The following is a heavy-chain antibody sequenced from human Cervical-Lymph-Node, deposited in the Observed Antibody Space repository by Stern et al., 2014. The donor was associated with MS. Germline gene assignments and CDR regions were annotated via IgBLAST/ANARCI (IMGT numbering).Heavy chain of an antibody. J-gene: IGHJ6*02. Sequence: QMQLVQSGAEVKKPRASVKVSCKASGYTFTSYYMHWVRQAPGQGLEWMGIINPSGGSTSYAQKFQGRVTMTRDTSTSTVYMELSSLRSEDTAVYYCARDGDIVVVVAATPDYYYGMDVWGQGTTVTVSS. CDR1: GYTFTSYY. V-gene: IGHV1-46*01. CDR3: ARDGDIVVVVAATPDYYYGMDV. D-gene: IGHD2-15*01. CDR2: INPSGGST.